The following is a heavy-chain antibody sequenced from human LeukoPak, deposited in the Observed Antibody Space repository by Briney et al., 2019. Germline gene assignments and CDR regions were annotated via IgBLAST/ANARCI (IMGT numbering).Heavy chain of an antibody. CDR1: GYTFTSYY. Sequence: ASVKVSCKASGYTFTSYYMHWVRQAPGQGLEWMGIINPSGGSTSYAQKFQGRVTMTRDTSTSTVYMELSSLRSEDTAVYYCARDKFSGSYFRHWFDPWGQGTLVTVSS. J-gene: IGHJ5*02. CDR2: INPSGGST. D-gene: IGHD1-26*01. CDR3: ARDKFSGSYFRHWFDP. V-gene: IGHV1-46*03.